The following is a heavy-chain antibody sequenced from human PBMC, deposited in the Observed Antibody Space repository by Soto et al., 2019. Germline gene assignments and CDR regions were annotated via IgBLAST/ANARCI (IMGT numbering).Heavy chain of an antibody. CDR1: GFTFSSYG. J-gene: IGHJ4*02. CDR2: ISYDGSNK. CDR3: AKGGRGGYYFDY. V-gene: IGHV3-30*18. Sequence: QVQLVESGGGVVQPGRSLRLSCAASGFTFSSYGMHWVRQAPGKGLEWVAVISYDGSNKYYADSVKGRFTISRDNSKNTLYLQMNSLRAKDTAVYYCAKGGRGGYYFDYWGQGTLVTVFS.